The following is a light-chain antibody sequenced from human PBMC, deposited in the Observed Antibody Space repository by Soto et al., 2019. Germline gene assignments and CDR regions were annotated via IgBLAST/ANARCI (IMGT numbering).Light chain of an antibody. CDR1: TSNIGSNT. V-gene: IGLV1-44*01. J-gene: IGLJ2*01. CDR3: AAWDDSLNGRV. CDR2: SNN. Sequence: QSVLTQPPSASGTPGQRVTISFSGSTSNIGSNTVNWYQQLPGTAPKLLIYSNNQRPSGVPDRLSGSKSGTSASLAIRGLQSEYEADYYYAAWDDSLNGRVFGGGTKLTVL.